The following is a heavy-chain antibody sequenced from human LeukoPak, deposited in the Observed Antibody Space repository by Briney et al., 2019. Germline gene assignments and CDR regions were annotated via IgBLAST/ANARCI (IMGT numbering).Heavy chain of an antibody. D-gene: IGHD2-2*01. CDR1: GGSISSGDYY. Sequence: PSQTLSLTCTVSGGSISSGDYYWSWIRQPPGKGLEWIGYIYYSGSTYYNPSLKSRVTISVDTSKNQFSLKLSSVTAADTAVYYCARDSADCSSTSCWGQWGQGTLVTVSS. J-gene: IGHJ4*02. CDR2: IYYSGST. CDR3: ARDSADCSSTSCWGQ. V-gene: IGHV4-30-4*08.